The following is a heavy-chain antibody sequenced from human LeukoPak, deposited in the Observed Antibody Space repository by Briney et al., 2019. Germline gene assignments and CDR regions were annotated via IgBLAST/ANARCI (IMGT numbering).Heavy chain of an antibody. CDR2: IHYSGST. D-gene: IGHD4-17*01. Sequence: PSETLSLTCTVSGGSISSGNYYWNWIRQPPGEGLECIGYIHYSGSTYYNPSLKSRVTISVDTSKNQFSLKLSSVTAADTAVYYCVRGRGTAVTTGNWFDPWGQGTLVTVSS. CDR3: VRGRGTAVTTGNWFDP. CDR1: GGSISSGNYY. V-gene: IGHV4-30-4*01. J-gene: IGHJ5*02.